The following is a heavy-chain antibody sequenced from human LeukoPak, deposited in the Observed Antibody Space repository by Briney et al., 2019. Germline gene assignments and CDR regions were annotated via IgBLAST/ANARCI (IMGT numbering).Heavy chain of an antibody. CDR2: ISYDGSNK. Sequence: GGSLRLSCAASGFTFSSYGMHWVRQAPGKGLEWVAVISYDGSNKYYADSVKGRFTISRDNSKNSLFLQMNSLTADDTALYYCARERTTIVSGTTIGAYWGQGTLVTVSS. CDR1: GFTFSSYG. V-gene: IGHV3-30*03. D-gene: IGHD2/OR15-2a*01. CDR3: ARERTTIVSGTTIGAY. J-gene: IGHJ4*02.